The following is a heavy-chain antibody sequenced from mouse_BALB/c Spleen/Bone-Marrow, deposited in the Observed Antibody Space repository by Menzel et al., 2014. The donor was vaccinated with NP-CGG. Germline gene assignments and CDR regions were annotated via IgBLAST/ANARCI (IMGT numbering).Heavy chain of an antibody. D-gene: IGHD2-1*01. CDR2: INPSNGGT. V-gene: IGHV1S81*02. J-gene: IGHJ3*01. CDR1: GYTFTSYY. Sequence: AQLAESGVESAKPGASAKLSCKASGYTFTSYYMYWVKQGPGQGLEWFGEINPSNGGTNFNEKFKSKATLTVDKSSSTAYMQLSSLTSEDSAVYYCTRSNGNWFAYWGQGTLITISA. CDR3: TRSNGNWFAY.